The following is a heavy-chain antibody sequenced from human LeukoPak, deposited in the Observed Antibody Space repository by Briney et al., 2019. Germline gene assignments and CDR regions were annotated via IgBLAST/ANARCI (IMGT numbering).Heavy chain of an antibody. Sequence: PGGSLRLSCAASGFTFSDCGMHWVRQAPGKGLEWVSFIRFDSLNTYYSSSVKGRFTISRDNSKNTLYLQMNALRPDDTAVYYCASYLDTSGCPSGPLDYWGQGTLVTVSS. V-gene: IGHV3-30*02. CDR1: GFTFSDCG. J-gene: IGHJ4*02. CDR2: IRFDSLNT. D-gene: IGHD1-26*01. CDR3: ASYLDTSGCPSGPLDY.